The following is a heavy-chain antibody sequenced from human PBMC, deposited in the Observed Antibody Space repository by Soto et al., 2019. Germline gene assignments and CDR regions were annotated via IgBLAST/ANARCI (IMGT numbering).Heavy chain of an antibody. J-gene: IGHJ3*02. CDR2: IYYSGST. D-gene: IGHD3-9*01. V-gene: IGHV4-59*01. Sequence: QVHLQESGPGLVKPSETLSLICTVSGDSISSCYWNWIRQAPGKGLEWIGYIYYSGSTNFSPSLKSRVTISIDTSKEQFSLKLSSVTAADTAVYYCARLYPFYDLLTGSQLYAFDIWGQGTMVTVSS. CDR1: GDSISSCY. CDR3: ARLYPFYDLLTGSQLYAFDI.